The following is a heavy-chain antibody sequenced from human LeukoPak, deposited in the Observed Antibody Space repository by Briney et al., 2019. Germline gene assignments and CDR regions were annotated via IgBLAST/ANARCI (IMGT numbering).Heavy chain of an antibody. Sequence: GGSLRLSCAASGFTFSNAWMVCVRQAPGKGLEWVGRIKSKTDGGTTDYAAPVKGRFTISRDDSKNTLYLEMNSLKTEDTAVYYCTTRGSDSGCPFFWGQGTLVTVSS. V-gene: IGHV3-15*01. D-gene: IGHD3-10*01. J-gene: IGHJ4*02. CDR3: TTRGSDSGCPFF. CDR1: GFTFSNAW. CDR2: IKSKTDGGTT.